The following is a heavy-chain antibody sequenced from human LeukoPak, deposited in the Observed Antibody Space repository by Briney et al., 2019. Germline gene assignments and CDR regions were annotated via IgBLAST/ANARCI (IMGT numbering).Heavy chain of an antibody. CDR2: INPSGGST. V-gene: IGHV1-46*01. D-gene: IGHD2-2*02. CDR1: GYTFTSYY. Sequence: GASVKVSCNASGYTFTSYYMHWVRQAPGQGLEWMGIINPSGGSTSYAQKFQGRVTMTRDTSTSTVYMGLSSLRSEDTAVYYCARDRPGRYCSSTRCYMASPFDPWGQGTLVTVSS. CDR3: ARDRPGRYCSSTRCYMASPFDP. J-gene: IGHJ5*02.